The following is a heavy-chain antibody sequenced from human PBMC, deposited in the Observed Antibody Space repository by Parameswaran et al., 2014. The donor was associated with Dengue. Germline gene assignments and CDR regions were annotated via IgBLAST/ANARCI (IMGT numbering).Heavy chain of an antibody. CDR2: IYSGGSA. Sequence: VRQAPGKGLEWVSVIYSGGSAYYADSVKGRFTISRDNSKNTLYLQMNSLRAEDTAVYYCARGWGLGGNYWGQGTLVTVSS. CDR3: ARGWGLGGNY. J-gene: IGHJ4*02. V-gene: IGHV3-53*01. D-gene: IGHD3/OR15-3a*01.